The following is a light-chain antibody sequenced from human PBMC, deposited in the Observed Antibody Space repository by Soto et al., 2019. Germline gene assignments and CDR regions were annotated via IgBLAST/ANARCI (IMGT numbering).Light chain of an antibody. V-gene: IGLV1-47*01. CDR3: ATWDDSLSAWV. CDR2: KNN. Sequence: QSVLTQPPSASGTPGQRVTISCSGSSSNIGSNYVYWYQQLPGTAPKLLIYKNNQRPSGVPDRFSGSKSGTSASQAISGLRSEDEADYYCATWDDSLSAWVFGGGTKVTV. CDR1: SSNIGSNY. J-gene: IGLJ3*02.